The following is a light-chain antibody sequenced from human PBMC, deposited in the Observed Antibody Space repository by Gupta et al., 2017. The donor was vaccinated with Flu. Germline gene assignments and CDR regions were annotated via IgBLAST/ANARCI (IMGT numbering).Light chain of an antibody. Sequence: GISSVIGGDTVGFWNQQHPGKAPKCMIYEVSKRPSGVTDRFSGSKSGNSASLTISGLQAEDEADYYCCSFAGGFYVFGTGTKVTVL. CDR2: EVS. CDR1: SSVIGGDTV. V-gene: IGLV2-11*01. CDR3: CSFAGGFYV. J-gene: IGLJ1*01.